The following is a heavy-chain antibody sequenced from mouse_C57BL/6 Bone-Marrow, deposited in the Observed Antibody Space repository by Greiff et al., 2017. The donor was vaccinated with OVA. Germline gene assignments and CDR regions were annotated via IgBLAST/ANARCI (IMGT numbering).Heavy chain of an antibody. CDR3: ARSGNYHCYFDV. J-gene: IGHJ1*03. Sequence: QVQLKQPGAELVMPGASVKLSCKASGYTFTSYWMHWVKQRPGQGLEWIGEIDPSDTYTNYNQKFKGKSTLTVDKSSSTAYMQLSSLTSEDSAVYYCARSGNYHCYFDVWGTGTTVTVSS. V-gene: IGHV1-69*01. CDR1: GYTFTSYW. CDR2: IDPSDTYT. D-gene: IGHD2-1*01.